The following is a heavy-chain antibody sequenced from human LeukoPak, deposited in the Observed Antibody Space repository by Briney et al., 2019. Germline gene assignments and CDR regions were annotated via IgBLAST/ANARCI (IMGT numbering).Heavy chain of an antibody. V-gene: IGHV5-51*01. CDR3: ATRRGSSSLDY. J-gene: IGHJ4*02. CDR1: GYNFANYW. D-gene: IGHD6-6*01. CDR2: ISPGDSNI. Sequence: GESLKISCKGSGYNFANYWIGWVRQMPEKGLEWMGIISPGDSNITYSPSFQGQVTISADKSISTAYLQWSSLKASDTAIYYCATRRGSSSLDYWGQGTLVAVSS.